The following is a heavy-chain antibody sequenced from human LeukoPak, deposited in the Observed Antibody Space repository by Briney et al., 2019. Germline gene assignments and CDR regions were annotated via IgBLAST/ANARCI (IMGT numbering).Heavy chain of an antibody. V-gene: IGHV3-23*01. J-gene: IGHJ4*02. CDR2: ISGSGGST. D-gene: IGHD4-17*01. CDR3: AKDDDYGESDYFDY. CDR1: GFTFSSSA. Sequence: PGGSLRLSCAASGFTFSSSAMTWVRQAPGKGLEWVSAISGSGGSTSNADSVKGRFTISRDNSKNTLFLQMNSLRAEDTAVYYCAKDDDYGESDYFDYWGQGTLVTVSS.